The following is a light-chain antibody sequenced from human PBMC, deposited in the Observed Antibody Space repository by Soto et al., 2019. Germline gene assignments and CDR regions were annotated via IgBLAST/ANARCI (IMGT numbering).Light chain of an antibody. CDR3: QQYNNWPKT. CDR2: DAS. V-gene: IGKV3-11*01. Sequence: EIVLTQSPATLSLSPGERATLSCWASQSVSSYLAWYQQKPGQAPRLLIYDASNRATGIPARFSGSGSGTDFTLTISRLEPEDFAVYYCQQYNNWPKTFGQGTKVDI. CDR1: QSVSSY. J-gene: IGKJ1*01.